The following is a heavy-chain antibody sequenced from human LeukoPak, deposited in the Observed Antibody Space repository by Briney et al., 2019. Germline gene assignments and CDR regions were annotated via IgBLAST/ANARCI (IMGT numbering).Heavy chain of an antibody. CDR2: ISYDGSNK. Sequence: GGSLRLSCAASGFTFSSYAMHWVRQAPGKGLEWVAVISYDGSNKYYADSVKGRFTTSRDNSKNTLYLQMNSLRAEDTAVYYCARARYCSGGSCYLLDYWGQGTLVTVSS. D-gene: IGHD2-15*01. J-gene: IGHJ4*02. V-gene: IGHV3-30*04. CDR1: GFTFSSYA. CDR3: ARARYCSGGSCYLLDY.